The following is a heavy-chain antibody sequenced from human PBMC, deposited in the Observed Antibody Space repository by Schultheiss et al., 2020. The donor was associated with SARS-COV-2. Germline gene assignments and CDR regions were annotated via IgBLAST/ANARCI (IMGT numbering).Heavy chain of an antibody. V-gene: IGHV4-61*08. CDR1: GGSISSGGYY. Sequence: SETLSLTCTVSGGSISSGGYYWSWIRQPPGKGLEWIGEINHSGSTNYNPSLKSRVTISVDTSKNQFSLKLSSVTAADTAVYYCARRSYDAFDIWGQGTMVTVSS. J-gene: IGHJ3*02. CDR2: INHSGST. CDR3: ARRSYDAFDI.